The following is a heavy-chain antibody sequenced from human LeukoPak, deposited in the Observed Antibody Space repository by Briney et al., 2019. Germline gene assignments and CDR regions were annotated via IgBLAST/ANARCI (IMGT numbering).Heavy chain of an antibody. CDR1: GYSFTSYW. CDR2: NYPYGSDT. Sequence: GESLMISCNGSGYSFTSYWIGWVRQVPGEGLGWEGVNYPYGSDTRYSPSFQGQVTISADKSISTAYLQWSSLKASDTAMYYCASTFRKWYYYDSSGRDAFDIWGQGTMVTVSS. D-gene: IGHD3-22*01. V-gene: IGHV5-51*01. CDR3: ASTFRKWYYYDSSGRDAFDI. J-gene: IGHJ3*02.